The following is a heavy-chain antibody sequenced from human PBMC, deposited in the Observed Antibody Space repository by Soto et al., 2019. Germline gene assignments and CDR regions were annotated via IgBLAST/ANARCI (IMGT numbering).Heavy chain of an antibody. Sequence: SETLSLTCTVSGGSISSSSYYWGWIRQPPGKGLEWIGSIYYSGSTYYNPSLKSRVTISVDTSKNQFSLKLSSVTAADTAVYYCARGGYIVVVPAAIEKYYFDYWGQGTLVTVSS. D-gene: IGHD2-2*01. CDR2: IYYSGST. J-gene: IGHJ4*02. CDR3: ARGGYIVVVPAAIEKYYFDY. CDR1: GGSISSSSYY. V-gene: IGHV4-39*01.